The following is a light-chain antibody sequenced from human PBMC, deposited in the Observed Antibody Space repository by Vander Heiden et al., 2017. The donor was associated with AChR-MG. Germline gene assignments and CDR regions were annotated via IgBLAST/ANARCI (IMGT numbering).Light chain of an antibody. J-gene: IGKJ3*01. CDR1: QSSSSY. V-gene: IGKV1-39*01. CDR3: QQSYSTPPFT. Sequence: DIQITQSASFLSASVGARVTITCRASQSSSSYLNWYQQKPGKAPKLLIYAASSLQSGVPSRFSGSGAGTDFTLTISSLQPEDFATYYCQQSYSTPPFTFGPGTKVDIK. CDR2: AAS.